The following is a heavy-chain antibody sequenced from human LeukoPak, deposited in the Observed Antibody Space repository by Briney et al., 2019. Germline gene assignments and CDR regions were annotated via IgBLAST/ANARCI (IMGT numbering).Heavy chain of an antibody. J-gene: IGHJ6*02. V-gene: IGHV3-30-3*01. Sequence: GGSLRLSCAASGFTFSSYAMHWVRQAPGKGLEWVAVISYDGSNKYYADSVKGRFTISGDNSKNTLYLQMNSLRAEDTAVYYCVRINSYGYFNYYYGMDVWGQGTTVTVSS. D-gene: IGHD5-18*01. CDR2: ISYDGSNK. CDR3: VRINSYGYFNYYYGMDV. CDR1: GFTFSSYA.